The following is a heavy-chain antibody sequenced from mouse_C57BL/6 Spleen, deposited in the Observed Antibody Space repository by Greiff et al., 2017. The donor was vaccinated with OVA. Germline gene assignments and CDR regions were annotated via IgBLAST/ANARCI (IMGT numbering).Heavy chain of an antibody. V-gene: IGHV1-50*01. Sequence: QVQLKQPGAELVKPGASVKLSCKASGYTFTSYWMQWVKQRPGQGLEWIGEIDPSDSYTTYNQKFKGKATLTVDTSSSTAYMQLSSLTSEDSAVYYCARKDQGAMDYWGQGTSVTVSS. J-gene: IGHJ4*01. CDR3: ARKDQGAMDY. CDR1: GYTFTSYW. CDR2: IDPSDSYT.